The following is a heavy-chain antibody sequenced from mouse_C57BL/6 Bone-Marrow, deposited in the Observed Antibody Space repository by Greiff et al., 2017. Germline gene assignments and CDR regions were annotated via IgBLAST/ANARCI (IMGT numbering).Heavy chain of an antibody. J-gene: IGHJ4*01. CDR1: GYTFTSYW. CDR3: ARWGITALCYYAMDY. V-gene: IGHV1-64*01. CDR2: IHPNSGST. Sequence: QVQLKQPGAELVKPGASVKLSCKASGYTFTSYWMHWVKPRPGQGLEWIGMIHPNSGSTNYNEKFKSKATVTVDKSSSTAYRQLSSLTSEDSAVYYCARWGITALCYYAMDYWGQGTSVTVSS. D-gene: IGHD1-1*01.